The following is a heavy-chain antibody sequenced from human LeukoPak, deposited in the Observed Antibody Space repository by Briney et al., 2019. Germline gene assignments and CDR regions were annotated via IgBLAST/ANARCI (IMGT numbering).Heavy chain of an antibody. V-gene: IGHV3-11*01. CDR2: ISSSGSTI. CDR1: GFTFSDYY. D-gene: IGHD6-13*01. CDR3: ARDCSAVIAAAGTAGAFDI. Sequence: GGSLRLSCAASGFTFSDYYMSWIRQAPGKGLEWVSYISSSGSTIYYADSVKGRFTISRDNAKNSLYLLMNSLRAEDTAVYYCARDCSAVIAAAGTAGAFDIWGQGTMVTVSS. J-gene: IGHJ3*02.